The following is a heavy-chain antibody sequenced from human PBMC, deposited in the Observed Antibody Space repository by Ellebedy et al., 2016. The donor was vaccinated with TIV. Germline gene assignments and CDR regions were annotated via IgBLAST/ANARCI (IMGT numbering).Heavy chain of an antibody. CDR2: SSSSGFI. Sequence: GESLKISCTASGFTFSDYSMNWVRQAPGKGLEWVSYSSSSGFIYSADSVKGRFTISSDNAKNSLYLQMNSLRSEDTAVYYCARGIHKGSYYGQHFQHWGQGTLVTVSS. J-gene: IGHJ1*01. CDR3: ARGIHKGSYYGQHFQH. CDR1: GFTFSDYS. D-gene: IGHD1-26*01. V-gene: IGHV3-21*05.